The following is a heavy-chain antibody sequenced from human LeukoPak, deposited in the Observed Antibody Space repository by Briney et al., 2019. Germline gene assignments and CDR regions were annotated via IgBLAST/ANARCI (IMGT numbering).Heavy chain of an antibody. V-gene: IGHV1-18*01. Sequence: GASVKVSCKASGYTFTNYGISWVRQAPGQGLEWMGWISAYNGNTKYAQKLQGRVTMTTDTSTSTAYMELRSLRSDDTAVYYCARGPYCSGDTCYSQFLDHWGQGTLVTVSS. CDR1: GYTFTNYG. J-gene: IGHJ4*02. CDR2: ISAYNGNT. CDR3: ARGPYCSGDTCYSQFLDH. D-gene: IGHD2-15*01.